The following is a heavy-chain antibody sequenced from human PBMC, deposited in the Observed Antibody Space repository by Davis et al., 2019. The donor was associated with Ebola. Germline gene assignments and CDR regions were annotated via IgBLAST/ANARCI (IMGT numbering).Heavy chain of an antibody. CDR2: ISSSSSYI. CDR1: GFTFSSYS. V-gene: IGHV3-21*01. D-gene: IGHD1-26*01. Sequence: PGGSLRLSCAASGFTFSSYSMNWVRQAPGKGLEWVSSISSSSSYIYYADSVKGRFTISRDNAKNSLYLQMNSLRAEDTAVYYCARDPLVGATVGDAFDIWGQGTMVTVSS. J-gene: IGHJ3*02. CDR3: ARDPLVGATVGDAFDI.